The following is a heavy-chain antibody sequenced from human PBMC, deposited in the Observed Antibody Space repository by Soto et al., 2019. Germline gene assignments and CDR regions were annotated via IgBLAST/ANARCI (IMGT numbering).Heavy chain of an antibody. J-gene: IGHJ5*02. CDR1: GYTFTSYG. CDR3: ARESAVAALDP. D-gene: IGHD6-19*01. V-gene: IGHV1-18*01. CDR2: ISDYNGNT. Sequence: QVQLVQSGAEVKKPGASVKVSCKASGYTFTSYGISWVRQAPGQGLEWMGWISDYNGNTNYAQKLPARATTTTATPTSTAYMELRSLRSDDTAVYYCARESAVAALDPWGQGPLVTVSS.